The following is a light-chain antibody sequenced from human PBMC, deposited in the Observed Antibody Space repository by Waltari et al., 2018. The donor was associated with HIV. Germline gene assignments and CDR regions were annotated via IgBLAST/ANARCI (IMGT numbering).Light chain of an antibody. V-gene: IGKV2-24*01. CDR3: MQARDYTRT. CDR2: RVS. J-gene: IGKJ1*01. CDR1: QSLAHGNGNTY. Sequence: DIVLTQTPLSAPFTLGQSASISCRSSQSLAHGNGNTYLSWVHQIPGEPTKLLIYRVSVRLPGVEHRFSGGGSGTQLTLKSSSVEADEVGVYYCMQARDYTRTFGQGTRVEI.